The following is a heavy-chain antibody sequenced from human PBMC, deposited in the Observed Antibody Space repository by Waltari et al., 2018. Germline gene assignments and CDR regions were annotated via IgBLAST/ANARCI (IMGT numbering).Heavy chain of an antibody. CDR2: IYHSGGT. CDR3: ARQKRYYYDSSGYYFDY. CDR1: GYSISSGYY. J-gene: IGHJ4*02. D-gene: IGHD3-22*01. V-gene: IGHV4-38-2*01. Sequence: QVQLQESGPGLVKPSETLSLTCAVPGYSISSGYYWGWIRQPPGKGLEWIGSIYHSGGTYYNPSLKSRVTISVDTSKNQFSLKLSSVTAADTAVYYCARQKRYYYDSSGYYFDYWGQGTLVTVSS.